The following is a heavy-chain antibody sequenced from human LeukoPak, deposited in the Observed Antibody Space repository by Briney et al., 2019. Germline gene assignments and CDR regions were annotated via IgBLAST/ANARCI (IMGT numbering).Heavy chain of an antibody. CDR1: GYNFSGYY. Sequence: VASVKVSCKASGYNFSGYYMHWVRQAPGQGLEWMAWINPKSGDTNYAQKFEGRVSLTRDTSTSTTYMELSRLTSDDTAMYYCARGYYGSGSPDSWGQGTLVTVSS. J-gene: IGHJ4*02. D-gene: IGHD3-10*01. V-gene: IGHV1-2*02. CDR2: INPKSGDT. CDR3: ARGYYGSGSPDS.